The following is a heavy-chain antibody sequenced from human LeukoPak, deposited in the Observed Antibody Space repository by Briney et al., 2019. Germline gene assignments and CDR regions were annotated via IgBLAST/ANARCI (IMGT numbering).Heavy chain of an antibody. Sequence: ASVKVSCKASGYTFTSYGISWVRQAPGQGLEWMGWISAYNGNTNYAQKLQGRVTMTTDTSTSTAYMELRSLRSDDTAVYYCARVDRTYPRWSWFDPWGQGTLVTVSS. V-gene: IGHV1-18*01. CDR1: GYTFTSYG. CDR2: ISAYNGNT. J-gene: IGHJ5*02. CDR3: ARVDRTYPRWSWFDP. D-gene: IGHD4-23*01.